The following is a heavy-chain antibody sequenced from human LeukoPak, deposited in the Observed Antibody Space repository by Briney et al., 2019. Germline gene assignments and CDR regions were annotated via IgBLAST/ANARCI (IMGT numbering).Heavy chain of an antibody. CDR2: IYTSGST. D-gene: IGHD2-2*01. J-gene: IGHJ6*03. Sequence: SETLSLTCTVSGGSISSGSYYWSWIRQPAGKGLEWIGRIYTSGSTNYNPSLKSRVTISVDTSKNQFSLKLSSVTAADTAVYYCARLGLPAARSYYYYMDVWGKGTTVTVSS. CDR1: GGSISSGSYY. CDR3: ARLGLPAARSYYYYMDV. V-gene: IGHV4-61*02.